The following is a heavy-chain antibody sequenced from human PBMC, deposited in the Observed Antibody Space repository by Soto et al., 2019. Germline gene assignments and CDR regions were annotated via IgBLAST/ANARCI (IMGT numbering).Heavy chain of an antibody. CDR1: NYSFSSFG. V-gene: IGHV1-18*01. CDR3: ARDPFYSGSNLQVGYFDS. J-gene: IGHJ4*02. D-gene: IGHD1-26*01. CDR2: INPSNDNT. Sequence: ASVKVSCKASNYSFSSFGISWMRQAPGQGLEWMALINPSNDNTNYAQGLQGRVTLTSDTSTSTAYMELRSLRSDDTAVYYCARDPFYSGSNLQVGYFDSWGQGTLVTVSS.